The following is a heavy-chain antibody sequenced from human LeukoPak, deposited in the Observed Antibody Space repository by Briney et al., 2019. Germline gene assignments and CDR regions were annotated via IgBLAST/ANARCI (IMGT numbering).Heavy chain of an antibody. J-gene: IGHJ4*02. D-gene: IGHD2-15*01. V-gene: IGHV3-30-3*01. CDR2: ISYDGSNK. CDR3: ARDLSGYLDY. Sequence: GGSLRLSCAASGFTFSSYAMHWVRQAPGKGLEWVAVISYDGSNKYYADSVKGRFTISRDNFKNTLYLQMNSLRAEDTAVYYCARDLSGYLDYWGQGTLVTVSS. CDR1: GFTFSSYA.